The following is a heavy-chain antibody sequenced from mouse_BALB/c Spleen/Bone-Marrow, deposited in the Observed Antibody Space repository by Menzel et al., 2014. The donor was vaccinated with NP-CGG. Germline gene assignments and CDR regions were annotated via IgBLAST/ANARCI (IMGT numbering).Heavy chain of an antibody. CDR3: ARDRSYYGMDY. V-gene: IGHV2-9*02. J-gene: IGHJ4*01. Sequence: QVHVKQSGPGLVAPSQSLSITCTVSGFSLTSYGVHWVRQPPGKGLEWLGVIWAGGSTNYNSALMSRLSISKDNSKSQVFLKMNSPQTDDTAMYYCARDRSYYGMDYWGQGTSVTVSS. CDR2: IWAGGST. CDR1: GFSLTSYG.